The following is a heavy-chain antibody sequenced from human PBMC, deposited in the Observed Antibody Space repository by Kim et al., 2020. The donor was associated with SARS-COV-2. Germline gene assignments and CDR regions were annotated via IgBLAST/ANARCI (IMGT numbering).Heavy chain of an antibody. D-gene: IGHD1-1*01. Sequence: GGSLRLSCAVSGLTFSSHGMHWVRQAPGKGLEWLTFISSDGTNKYYTGSVKGRFTISRDNSKNTVSLEMRSLSVEDTAVYYCGTDPSESSTKSGIDVWG. CDR1: GLTFSSHG. CDR3: GTDPSESSTKSGIDV. V-gene: IGHV3-30*04. J-gene: IGHJ6*02. CDR2: ISSDGTNK.